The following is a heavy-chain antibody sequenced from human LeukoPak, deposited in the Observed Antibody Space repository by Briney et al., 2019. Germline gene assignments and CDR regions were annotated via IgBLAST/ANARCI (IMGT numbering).Heavy chain of an antibody. V-gene: IGHV4-39*01. J-gene: IGHJ3*02. CDR1: GGSISSSSYY. CDR2: IYYSGST. Sequence: SETLSLTCTVSGGSISSSSYYWGWIRQPPGKGLEWIVSIYYSGSTYYNPSLKSRVTISVDTSKNQFSLKLSSLTAADTAVYYCARRRTTVTTLYAFDIWGQGTMVTVSS. D-gene: IGHD4-11*01. CDR3: ARRRTTVTTLYAFDI.